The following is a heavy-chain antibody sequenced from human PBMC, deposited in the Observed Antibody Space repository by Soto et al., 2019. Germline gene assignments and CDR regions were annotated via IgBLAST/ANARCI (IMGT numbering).Heavy chain of an antibody. CDR3: ARVGSSSSRFDY. Sequence: SETLSLTCTVSGGSISSSSYYWGWIRQPPGKGLEWIGSIYYSGSTYYNPSLKSRVTISVDTSKNQFSLKLSSVTAADTAVYYCARVGSSSSRFDYWGQGTLVTVSS. D-gene: IGHD6-6*01. CDR1: GGSISSSSYY. V-gene: IGHV4-39*01. J-gene: IGHJ4*02. CDR2: IYYSGST.